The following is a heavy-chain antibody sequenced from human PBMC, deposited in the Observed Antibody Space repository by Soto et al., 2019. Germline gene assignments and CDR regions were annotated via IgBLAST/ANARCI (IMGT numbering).Heavy chain of an antibody. J-gene: IGHJ6*02. D-gene: IGHD2-15*01. CDR3: ARDSCSGGSCYSVDYGMDV. Sequence: QVQLVESGAEVKKPGASVKVSCKASGYTFTDYYVHWVRQATGQGLEWMGWINPNSGDTNYAQKFGGRFTMTRDTSISKAYMELSRLRSDDTAVYYWARDSCSGGSCYSVDYGMDVWGQGTTFAVS. V-gene: IGHV1-2*02. CDR2: INPNSGDT. CDR1: GYTFTDYY.